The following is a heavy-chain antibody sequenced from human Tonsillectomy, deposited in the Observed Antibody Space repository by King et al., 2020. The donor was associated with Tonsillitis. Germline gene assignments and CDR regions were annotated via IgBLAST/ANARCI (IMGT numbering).Heavy chain of an antibody. CDR1: GFTLSNYA. Sequence: VQLVESGGGLVQSGGSLRLSCAASGFTLSNYAMSWVRQTPGKGLEWVSSISGSGGYTYYADSVEGRFTISRDNSKNTLGLQMNSLRAEDTAVYYCAKQIGFCNGGTCSLDYWGQGALVTVSS. D-gene: IGHD2-15*01. J-gene: IGHJ4*02. V-gene: IGHV3-23*04. CDR2: ISGSGGYT. CDR3: AKQIGFCNGGTCSLDY.